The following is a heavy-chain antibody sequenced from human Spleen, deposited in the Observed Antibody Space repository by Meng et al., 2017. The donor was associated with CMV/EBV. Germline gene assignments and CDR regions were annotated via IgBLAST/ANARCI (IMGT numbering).Heavy chain of an antibody. CDR3: ARVGVLGASKHVQN. CDR1: GFTFIAYS. J-gene: IGHJ1*01. V-gene: IGHV3-21*01. Sequence: SGFTFIAYSRNWVRKAPGKGLEWLSSISSSSSYINYADSVKGRFTISRDNTKNSLYLQMNSLRAEDTAVYYCARVGVLGASKHVQNWGQGTLVTVSS. CDR2: ISSSSSYI. D-gene: IGHD1-26*01.